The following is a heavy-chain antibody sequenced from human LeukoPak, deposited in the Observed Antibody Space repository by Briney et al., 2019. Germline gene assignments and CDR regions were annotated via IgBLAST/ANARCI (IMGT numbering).Heavy chain of an antibody. CDR3: ARGRTYGYSSSRVYYFDY. CDR2: INHSGRT. V-gene: IGHV4-34*01. D-gene: IGHD6-6*01. J-gene: IGHJ4*02. Sequence: PETLSLTCAVYGGSFRGYYWSCIPDPPGKGLERRGEINHSGRTNYNPSLKSRVTISVDTSKNQFSLKLSSVTAADTAVYYCARGRTYGYSSSRVYYFDYWGQGTLVTVSS. CDR1: GGSFRGYY.